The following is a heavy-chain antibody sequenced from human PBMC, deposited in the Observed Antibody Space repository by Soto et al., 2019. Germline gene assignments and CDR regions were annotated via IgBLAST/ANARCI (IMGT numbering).Heavy chain of an antibody. CDR3: ARGHRAMEYYYYYGMDV. V-gene: IGHV4-59*01. CDR1: GGSISSSY. Sequence: SETLSLTCSVSGGSISSSYWSWIRQPPGKGLEWIGYISYSGSTTYNPSLKSRITLSVDTSKNQFSLRVSSVTAADTAVYYCARGHRAMEYYYYYGMDVWGQGTTVTVSS. J-gene: IGHJ6*02. CDR2: ISYSGST. D-gene: IGHD5-18*01.